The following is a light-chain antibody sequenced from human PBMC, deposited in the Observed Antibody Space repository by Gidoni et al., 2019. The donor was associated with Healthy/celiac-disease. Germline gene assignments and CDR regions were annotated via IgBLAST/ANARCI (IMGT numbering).Light chain of an antibody. CDR3: SSYAGSNNFVV. CDR1: SSDVGGYNY. Sequence: QSALTQPPSASGSPGQSFTISCTGTSSDVGGYNYVPWYQQPPGKAPKPMIYEVSKRPSGVPDRFSGSKSGNTASLTVSGLQAEDEADYYCSSYAGSNNFVVFGGGTKLTVL. J-gene: IGLJ2*01. CDR2: EVS. V-gene: IGLV2-8*01.